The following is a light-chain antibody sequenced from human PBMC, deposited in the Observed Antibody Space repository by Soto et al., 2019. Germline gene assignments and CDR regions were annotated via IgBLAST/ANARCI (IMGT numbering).Light chain of an antibody. V-gene: IGLV2-8*01. Sequence: QSVLTQPPSASGSPGQSVAISCTGTSSDVGAYNYVCWYQQHPGKAPKLIIYEVNKRPSGVPDRFSGSKSGNTASLTVSGLQAEDEADYYCSSYAANDNVIFGGGTQLTVL. J-gene: IGLJ2*01. CDR1: SSDVGAYNY. CDR3: SSYAANDNVI. CDR2: EVN.